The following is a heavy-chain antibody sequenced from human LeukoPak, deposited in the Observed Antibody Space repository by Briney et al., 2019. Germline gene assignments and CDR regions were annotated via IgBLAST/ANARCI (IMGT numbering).Heavy chain of an antibody. J-gene: IGHJ4*02. V-gene: IGHV4-30-4*01. Sequence: SETLSLTCTVSGGSISSGDYYWSWIRQPPGKGLEWIGCIYYSGSTYYNPSLKSRVTISVDTSKNQFSLKLSSVTAADTAVYYCARERLRYYFDYWGQGTLVTVSS. D-gene: IGHD4-17*01. CDR3: ARERLRYYFDY. CDR2: IYYSGST. CDR1: GGSISSGDYY.